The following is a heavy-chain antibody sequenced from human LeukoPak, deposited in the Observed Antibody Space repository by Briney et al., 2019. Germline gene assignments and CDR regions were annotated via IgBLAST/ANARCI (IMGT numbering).Heavy chain of an antibody. Sequence: PSETLSLTCTVSGGSISSYYWSWIRQPPGKGLEWIGYIYYSGSTNYNPPLKSRVTISVDTSKNQFSLKLSSVTAADTAVYYCASTRRDGYNYGLDYWGQGTLVTVSS. CDR1: GGSISSYY. CDR3: ASTRRDGYNYGLDY. CDR2: IYYSGST. J-gene: IGHJ4*02. V-gene: IGHV4-59*01. D-gene: IGHD5-24*01.